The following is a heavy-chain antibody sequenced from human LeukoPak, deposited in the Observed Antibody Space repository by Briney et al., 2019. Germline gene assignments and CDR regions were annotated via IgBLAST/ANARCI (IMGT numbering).Heavy chain of an antibody. J-gene: IGHJ6*03. D-gene: IGHD3-22*01. CDR1: GYTFTSYD. CDR2: MNPNSGNT. Sequence: GASVKVSCKASGYTFTSYDINWVRQATGQGLEWMGWMNPNSGNTGYTQKFQGRVTMTRNTSISTAYMELSSLRSEDTAVYYCARRLNLHYYDSSGYPGYYYYMDVWGKGTTVTISS. CDR3: ARRLNLHYYDSSGYPGYYYYMDV. V-gene: IGHV1-8*01.